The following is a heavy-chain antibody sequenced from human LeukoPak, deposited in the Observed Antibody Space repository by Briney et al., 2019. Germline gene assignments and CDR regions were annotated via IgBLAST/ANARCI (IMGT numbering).Heavy chain of an antibody. J-gene: IGHJ4*02. Sequence: ASVKVSCKASGYTFTSHDINWVRQATGQGLEWMGWMNPNSGNTGYAQNFQGRVTMTRNTSISTAYMELSSLRSEDTAVYYCARGQKTCSSNSCYILWGQGTLVTVSS. CDR1: GYTFTSHD. CDR3: ARGQKTCSSNSCYIL. CDR2: MNPNSGNT. V-gene: IGHV1-8*01. D-gene: IGHD2-2*02.